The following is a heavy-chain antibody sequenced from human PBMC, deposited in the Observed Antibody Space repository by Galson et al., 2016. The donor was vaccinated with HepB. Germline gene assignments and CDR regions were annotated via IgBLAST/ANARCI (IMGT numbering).Heavy chain of an antibody. Sequence: SETLSLTCAVSGGSISSTNWWSWVRQPPGKGLEWIGEIHHSGSTNFNPSLKIRVAISVDKSKNQFSLRLSSVTAADTAVYYCARGGPDFDYWGQGTLVTVSS. CDR1: GGSISSTNW. V-gene: IGHV4-4*02. J-gene: IGHJ4*02. CDR3: ARGGPDFDY. CDR2: IHHSGST.